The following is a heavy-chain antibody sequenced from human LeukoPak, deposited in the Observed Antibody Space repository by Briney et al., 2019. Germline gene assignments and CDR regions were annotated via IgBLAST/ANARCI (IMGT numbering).Heavy chain of an antibody. Sequence: LPGGSLRLSCAASGFTFSSYWMSWVRQAPGKGLEWVANIKQDGSEKYYVDSVKGRFTISRDNAKNSVYLQMNSLRVEDTAVYYCARDESLWEIPHWGQGTLVTVSS. CDR2: IKQDGSEK. CDR3: ARDESLWEIPH. J-gene: IGHJ4*02. D-gene: IGHD3-16*01. V-gene: IGHV3-7*01. CDR1: GFTFSSYW.